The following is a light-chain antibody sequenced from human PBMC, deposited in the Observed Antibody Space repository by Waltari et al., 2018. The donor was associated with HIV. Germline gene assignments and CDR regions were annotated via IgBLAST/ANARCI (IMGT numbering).Light chain of an antibody. V-gene: IGKV1-39*01. Sequence: DIQMTQSPSSLSASVGDRVTITCRASQSIRHYLNWYQHKPGKAPKILIYGAVTLQSGVPSRFSGSGSGTDFTLTIFSLQPEDFAAYFWQQSYSTLTYGGGTKVEIK. CDR3: QQSYSTLT. J-gene: IGKJ4*01. CDR2: GAV. CDR1: QSIRHY.